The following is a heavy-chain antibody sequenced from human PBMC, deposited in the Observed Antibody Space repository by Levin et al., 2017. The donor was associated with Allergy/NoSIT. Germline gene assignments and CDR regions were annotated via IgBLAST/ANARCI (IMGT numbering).Heavy chain of an antibody. J-gene: IGHJ6*02. CDR3: AKYQGYCSSTSCYYGMDV. Sequence: LSLTCAASGFTFSSYAMSWVRQAPGKGLEWVSAISGSGGSTYYADSVKGRFTISRDNSKNTLYLQMNSLRAEDTAVYYCAKYQGYCSSTSCYYGMDVWGQGTTVTVSS. CDR1: GFTFSSYA. V-gene: IGHV3-23*01. CDR2: ISGSGGST. D-gene: IGHD2-2*01.